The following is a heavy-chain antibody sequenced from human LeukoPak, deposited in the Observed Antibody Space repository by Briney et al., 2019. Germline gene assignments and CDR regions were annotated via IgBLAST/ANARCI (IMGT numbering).Heavy chain of an antibody. CDR1: GYTFTGYY. J-gene: IGHJ4*02. V-gene: IGHV1-2*06. Sequence: EASVKVSCKASGYTFTGYYMHWVRQAPRQGLEWMGRINPNSGGTNYAQKFQGRVTMTRDTSISTAYMELSRLRSDDTAVYYCARDRGYSYGYDPDYWGQGTLVTVSS. CDR3: ARDRGYSYGYDPDY. CDR2: INPNSGGT. D-gene: IGHD5-18*01.